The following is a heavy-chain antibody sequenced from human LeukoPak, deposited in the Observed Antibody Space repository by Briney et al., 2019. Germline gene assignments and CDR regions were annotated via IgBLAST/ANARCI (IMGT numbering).Heavy chain of an antibody. CDR3: ARGPRFRGFDY. CDR1: GGSFSGYY. D-gene: IGHD2-21*01. CDR2: INHSGST. V-gene: IGHV4-34*01. Sequence: SETLSLTCAVYGGSFSGYYWSWIRQPPGKGLEWIGEINHSGSTNYNPSLKSRVTISVDTSKNQSSLKLSSVTAADTAVYYCARGPRFRGFDYWGQGTLVTVSS. J-gene: IGHJ4*02.